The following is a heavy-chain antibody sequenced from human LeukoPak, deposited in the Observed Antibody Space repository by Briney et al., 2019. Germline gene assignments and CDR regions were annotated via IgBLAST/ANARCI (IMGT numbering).Heavy chain of an antibody. D-gene: IGHD3-22*01. Sequence: ASVKVSCKTSGYSFTDYIIAWVRQAPGQGLEWLGWIGTYDGHTSYAQKVQGRVTMTMDTSATTAYLELRSLTSDDTALYYCARLMDNNYDGSAFDYWGQGTLVTVSS. V-gene: IGHV1-18*01. CDR3: ARLMDNNYDGSAFDY. CDR1: GYSFTDYI. CDR2: IGTYDGHT. J-gene: IGHJ4*02.